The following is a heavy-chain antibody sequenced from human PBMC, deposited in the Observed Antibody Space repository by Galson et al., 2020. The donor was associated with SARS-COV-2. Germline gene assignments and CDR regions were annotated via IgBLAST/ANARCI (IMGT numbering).Heavy chain of an antibody. V-gene: IGHV3-21*01. D-gene: IGHD5-18*01. CDR3: ARDEGIRGYNYGRLYYGMDV. J-gene: IGHJ6*02. CDR1: GFPFSTYS. Sequence: GESLKISCAASGFPFSTYSMHWVRLAPGKGLEWVSSISTSSSYTYYVDSVKGRFSISRDTPRNSLYLQMNSLRAEETAVYYCARDEGIRGYNYGRLYYGMDVWGQGTTVTVSS. CDR2: ISTSSSYT.